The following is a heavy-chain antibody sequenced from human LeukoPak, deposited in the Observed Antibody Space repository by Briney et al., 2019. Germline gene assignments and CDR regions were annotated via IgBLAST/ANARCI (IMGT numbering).Heavy chain of an antibody. CDR2: VYWNDDK. V-gene: IGHV2-5*01. CDR1: GFSLPTSGVG. Sequence: SGPTLVKPPPALTLTCTFSGFSLPTSGVGVGWIRQHPGKALEWLALVYWNDDKRYSPSLMNRLTITKDTSGNQVILTMTNMGSADTATYYCAHTHYGYYPDYWGQGTLVTVSS. D-gene: IGHD3-10*01. J-gene: IGHJ4*02. CDR3: AHTHYGYYPDY.